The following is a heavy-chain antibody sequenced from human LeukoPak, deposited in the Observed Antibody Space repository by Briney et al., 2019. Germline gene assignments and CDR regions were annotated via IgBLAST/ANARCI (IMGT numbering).Heavy chain of an antibody. CDR1: GFTFSSYG. CDR2: ISYDGSNK. V-gene: IGHV3-30*18. J-gene: IGHJ4*02. Sequence: GGSLRLSCAASGFTFSSYGMHWVRQDPGKGLEWVAVISYDGSNKYYADSVKGRFTISRDNSKNTLYLQMNSLRAEDTAVYYCAKDTDYYDSSGYYYFDYWGQGTLVTVSS. D-gene: IGHD3-22*01. CDR3: AKDTDYYDSSGYYYFDY.